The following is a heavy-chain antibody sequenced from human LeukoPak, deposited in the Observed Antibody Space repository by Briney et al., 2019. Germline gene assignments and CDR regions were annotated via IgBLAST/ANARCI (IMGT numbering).Heavy chain of an antibody. CDR1: GLTFSSYG. CDR3: AKDIRAYDSSGYSAFDI. Sequence: GGSLRLSCAASGLTFSSYGVQWVRQAPGKGLGWVPVISYDGSNKYYADSVKGRFTISRDDSKDTLYLQMNSLRAEDTAVYYCAKDIRAYDSSGYSAFDIWGQGTMVTVSS. D-gene: IGHD3-22*01. J-gene: IGHJ3*02. V-gene: IGHV3-30*18. CDR2: ISYDGSNK.